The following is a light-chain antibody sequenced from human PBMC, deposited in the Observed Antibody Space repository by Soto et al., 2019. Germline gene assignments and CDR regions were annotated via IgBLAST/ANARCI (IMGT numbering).Light chain of an antibody. V-gene: IGLV2-14*01. CDR2: EVT. CDR3: SSHAGSSAFYV. J-gene: IGLJ1*01. CDR1: SSDIGAYDY. Sequence: QSVLTQPASVSGSPGQSITISCTGTSSDIGAYDYVSWYQQYPGRVPKLLIHEVTNRPSGVSDRFSGSKSGNTASLTISGLXTEDEAHYYCSSHAGSSAFYVFGTGTKVTVL.